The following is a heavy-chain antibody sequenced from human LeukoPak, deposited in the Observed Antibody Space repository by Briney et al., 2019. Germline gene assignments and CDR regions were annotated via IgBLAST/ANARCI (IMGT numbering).Heavy chain of an antibody. Sequence: PGGSLRLSCAASGFTFSSYAMHWVRQAPGKGLEYVSAISSNGGSTYYANSVKGRFTISRDNSKNTLYLQMGSLRAEDMAVYYCARASGPHSSGYWLSYWGQGTLVTVSS. V-gene: IGHV3-64*01. CDR3: ARASGPHSSGYWLSY. CDR2: ISSNGGST. J-gene: IGHJ4*02. D-gene: IGHD3-22*01. CDR1: GFTFSSYA.